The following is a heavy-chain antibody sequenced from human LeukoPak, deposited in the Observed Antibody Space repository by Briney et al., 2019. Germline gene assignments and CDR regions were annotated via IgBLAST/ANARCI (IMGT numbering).Heavy chain of an antibody. J-gene: IGHJ6*02. V-gene: IGHV1-2*02. D-gene: IGHD3-9*01. CDR2: INPNSGGT. CDR3: ARFYDILTGYRYYYYYYGMDV. Sequence: ASVKVSCKASGYTFTGYYMHWVRQAPGQGLEWMGWINPNSGGTNYAQEFQGRVTMTRDTSISTAYMELSRLRSDDTAVYYCARFYDILTGYRYYYYYYGMDVWGQGTTVTVSS. CDR1: GYTFTGYY.